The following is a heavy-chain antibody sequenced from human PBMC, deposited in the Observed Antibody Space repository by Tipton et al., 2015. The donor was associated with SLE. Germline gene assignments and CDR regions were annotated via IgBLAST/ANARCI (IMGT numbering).Heavy chain of an antibody. CDR3: ARAYSSGWYGGGSRV. CDR1: GGTFSSYA. Sequence: QLVQSGAEVKKPGSSVKVSCKASGGTFSSYAISWVRQAPGQGLEWMGGIIPIFGTANYAQKFQGRVTITADESTSTAYMELSSLRSDDAAVYYCARAYSSGWYGGGSRVWGQGTMVTVSS. J-gene: IGHJ3*01. CDR2: IIPIFGTA. V-gene: IGHV1-69*01. D-gene: IGHD6-19*01.